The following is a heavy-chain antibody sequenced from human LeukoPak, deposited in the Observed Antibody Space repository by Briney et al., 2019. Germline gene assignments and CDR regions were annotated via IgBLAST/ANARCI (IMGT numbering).Heavy chain of an antibody. CDR3: ARAGAYSSGRYGLYYFDY. CDR2: IYYSGST. D-gene: IGHD6-19*01. Sequence: SETLSLTCTVSGGSISSYYWSWIRQPPGKGLEWIGCIYYSGSTNYNPSLKSRVTISVDTSKNQFSLKLNSVTAADTAVYYCARAGAYSSGRYGLYYFDYWGQGTLVTVSS. CDR1: GGSISSYY. J-gene: IGHJ4*02. V-gene: IGHV4-59*01.